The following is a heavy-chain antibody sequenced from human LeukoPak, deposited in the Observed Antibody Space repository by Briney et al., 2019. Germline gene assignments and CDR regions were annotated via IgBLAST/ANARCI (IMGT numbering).Heavy chain of an antibody. CDR1: GYSFADYW. D-gene: IGHD2-15*01. CDR2: IYPSDSNT. J-gene: IGHJ4*02. V-gene: IGHV5-51*01. Sequence: GESLKISCKGSGYSFADYWIGWVRQMPGKGLEWMGIIYPSDSNTRYNPSFQGQVTISADKSISTADLQWSSLKASDTAMYYCALNPRGYCSGGSCYIGYWGQGTLVTVSS. CDR3: ALNPRGYCSGGSCYIGY.